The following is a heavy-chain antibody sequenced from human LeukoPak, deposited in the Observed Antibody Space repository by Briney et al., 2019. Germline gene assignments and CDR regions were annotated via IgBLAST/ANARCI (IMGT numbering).Heavy chain of an antibody. CDR3: ARHPDSSSWYNWFDP. D-gene: IGHD6-13*01. CDR1: GGSFSSSSYY. Sequence: SETLSLTCAVYGGSFSSSSYYWGWIRQPPGKGLEWIGSIYYSGSTYYNPSLKSRVTISVDTSKNQFSLKLSSVTAADTAVYYCARHPDSSSWYNWFDPWGQGTLVTVSS. V-gene: IGHV4-39*01. CDR2: IYYSGST. J-gene: IGHJ5*02.